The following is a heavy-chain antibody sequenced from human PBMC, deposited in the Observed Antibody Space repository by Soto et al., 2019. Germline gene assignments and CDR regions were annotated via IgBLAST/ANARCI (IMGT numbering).Heavy chain of an antibody. CDR1: GVSGLSTTCY. V-gene: IGHV4-39*01. Sequence: SETLSLTCTVAGVSGLSTTCYWAFFRQPPGKGLEWIPTFYYSGSTYHNPSLNSRVTISADTSKNQFSLKLSSVTAADTAVYYCARVEVVVVTIDYWGQGTLVTVS. CDR3: ARVEVVVVTIDY. CDR2: FYYSGST. D-gene: IGHD3-22*01. J-gene: IGHJ4*02.